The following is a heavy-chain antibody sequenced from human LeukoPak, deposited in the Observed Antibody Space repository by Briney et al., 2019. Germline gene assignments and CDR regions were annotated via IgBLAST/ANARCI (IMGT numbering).Heavy chain of an antibody. Sequence: KSGESLKISCKGSGYSFTSYWIGWVRQMPGKGLEWMGIIYPGDSDTRYSPSFQGQVTISADKSISTAYLQWSSLKASDTAMYYCARLGRHYDSSGFHAPDYWGQGTLVTVSS. CDR2: IYPGDSDT. V-gene: IGHV5-51*01. J-gene: IGHJ4*02. D-gene: IGHD3-22*01. CDR3: ARLGRHYDSSGFHAPDY. CDR1: GYSFTSYW.